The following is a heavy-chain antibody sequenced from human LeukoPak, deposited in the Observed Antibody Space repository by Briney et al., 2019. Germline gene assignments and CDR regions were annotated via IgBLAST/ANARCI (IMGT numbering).Heavy chain of an antibody. CDR1: GFTFSSHA. D-gene: IGHD1-14*01. CDR2: ISGSGGST. Sequence: TGGSLRLSCAASGFTFSSHAMSWVRQAPGKGLEWVSAISGSGGSTYYADSVKGRFTISRDNSKNTLCLQMNSLRAEDTAVYYCAKSRLLRILYFDYWGQGTLVTVSS. J-gene: IGHJ4*02. CDR3: AKSRLLRILYFDY. V-gene: IGHV3-23*01.